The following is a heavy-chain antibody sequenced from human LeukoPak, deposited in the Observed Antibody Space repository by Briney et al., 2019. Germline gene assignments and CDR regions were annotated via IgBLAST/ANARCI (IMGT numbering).Heavy chain of an antibody. CDR3: ARDLESLVDY. CDR2: ISSSSSYI. D-gene: IGHD1-1*01. J-gene: IGHJ4*02. V-gene: IGHV3-21*01. CDR1: GFTFSSYS. Sequence: GGSLRLSCAASGFTFSSYSMTWVRQAPGKGLEWVSSISSSSSYIYYADSVKGRFTISRGNAKNSLYLQMNSLRAEDTAVYYCARDLESLVDYWGQGTLVTVSS.